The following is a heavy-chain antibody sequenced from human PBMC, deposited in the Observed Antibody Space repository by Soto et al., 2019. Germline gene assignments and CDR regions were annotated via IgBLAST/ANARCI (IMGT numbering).Heavy chain of an antibody. CDR3: ARVYYDILTGHYYGMDV. CDR2: IYWDDDK. J-gene: IGHJ6*02. CDR1: GFSLSTSGVG. V-gene: IGHV2-5*02. D-gene: IGHD3-9*01. Sequence: SGPTLVNPTQTLTLTCTFSGFSLSTSGVGVGWIRQPPGKALEWLALIYWDDDKRYSPSLKSRLTITKDTSKNQVVLTMTNMDPVDTATYYCARVYYDILTGHYYGMDVWGQGTTVTVSS.